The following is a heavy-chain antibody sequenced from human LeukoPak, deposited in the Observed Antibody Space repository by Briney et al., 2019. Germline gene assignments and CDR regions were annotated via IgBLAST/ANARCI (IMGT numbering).Heavy chain of an antibody. J-gene: IGHJ6*02. V-gene: IGHV3-23*01. D-gene: IGHD3-16*01. Sequence: GGSLRLSCVGSGFTSIAYALTWARQAPGKGLEWVSGISGGGVTTYYADSVKGRFIISRDNSKNTLYLQMNSLRADDTAIYYCARNQQLGGHSYYYYGMDVWGQGTTVTVSS. CDR3: ARNQQLGGHSYYYYGMDV. CDR2: ISGGGVTT. CDR1: GFTSIAYA.